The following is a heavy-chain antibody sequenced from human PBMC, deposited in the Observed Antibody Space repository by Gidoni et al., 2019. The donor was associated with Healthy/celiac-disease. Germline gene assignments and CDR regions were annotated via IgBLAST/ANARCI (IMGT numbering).Heavy chain of an antibody. CDR1: GASISRGSYY. CDR3: ARERRYCSGGSCYSACFDY. V-gene: IGHV4-61*02. CDR2: IYTSRST. J-gene: IGHJ4*02. Sequence: QVHLQESGPGLVKPSQTLYLTCTVSGASISRGSYYCSWIRQPDGKGLEWIGRIYTSRSTNENPSLKSRVTISVDTSKNQFSLKLSSVTAADTAVYYCARERRYCSGGSCYSACFDYWGQGTLVTVSS. D-gene: IGHD2-15*01.